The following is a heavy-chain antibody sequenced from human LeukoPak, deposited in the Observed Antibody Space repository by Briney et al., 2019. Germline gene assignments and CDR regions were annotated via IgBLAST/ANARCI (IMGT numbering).Heavy chain of an antibody. Sequence: GASVKVSCRASGYTFTSYGISWVRQAPGQGLEWMGWISAYNGNTNYAQKLQGRVTMTTDTSTSTAYMELRSLRSDDTAVYYCARHADSYGSGSYYPYYFDYWGQGTLVTVSS. CDR3: ARHADSYGSGSYYPYYFDY. V-gene: IGHV1-18*01. CDR2: ISAYNGNT. CDR1: GYTFTSYG. D-gene: IGHD3-10*01. J-gene: IGHJ4*02.